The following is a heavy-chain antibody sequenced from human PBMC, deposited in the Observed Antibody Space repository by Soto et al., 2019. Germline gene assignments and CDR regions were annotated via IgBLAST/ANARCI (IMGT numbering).Heavy chain of an antibody. J-gene: IGHJ4*02. V-gene: IGHV1-2*02. CDR3: ASSTETIVVVPAAIQDADFDS. D-gene: IGHD2-2*02. CDR2: INPNSGGT. Sequence: ASVKVSCKASGYTFTVYYMHCVRQAPGQGLEWTGWINPNSGGTNYAQKFQGRVTMTRDTSISTAYMELSRLRSDDTAVYYCASSTETIVVVPAAIQDADFDSWGQGTLVPVSS. CDR1: GYTFTVYY.